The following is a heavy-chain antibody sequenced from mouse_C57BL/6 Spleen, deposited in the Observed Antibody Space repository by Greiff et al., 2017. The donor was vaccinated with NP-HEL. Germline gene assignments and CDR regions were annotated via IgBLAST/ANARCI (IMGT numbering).Heavy chain of an antibody. CDR3: ARWGDGYYDY. CDR2: IYPGDGDT. V-gene: IGHV1-82*01. CDR1: GYAFSSSW. J-gene: IGHJ2*01. D-gene: IGHD2-3*01. Sequence: VKLMESGPELVKPGASVKISCKASGYAFSSSWMNWVKQRPGKGLEWIGRIYPGDGDTNYNQKFKGKATLTVDTSSSTAYMQLSSLTSEDSAVYYCARWGDGYYDYWGQGTTLTVSS.